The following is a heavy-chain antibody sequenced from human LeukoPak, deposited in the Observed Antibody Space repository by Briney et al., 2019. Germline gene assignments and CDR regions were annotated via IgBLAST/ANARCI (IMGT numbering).Heavy chain of an antibody. CDR2: INHSGST. D-gene: IGHD3-16*01. CDR3: ATSRDYVWGSYSF. J-gene: IGHJ4*02. Sequence: ETLSLTCAVYGGSFSGYYWSWIRQPPGKGLEWIGEINHSGSTNYNPSLKSRVTISVDTSKNQFSLKLSSVTAADTAVYYCATSRDYVWGSYSFWGQGTLVTVSS. V-gene: IGHV4-34*01. CDR1: GGSFSGYY.